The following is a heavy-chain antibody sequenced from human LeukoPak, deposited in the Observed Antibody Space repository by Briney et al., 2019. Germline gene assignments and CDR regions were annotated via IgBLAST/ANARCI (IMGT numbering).Heavy chain of an antibody. J-gene: IGHJ5*02. V-gene: IGHV3-9*01. D-gene: IGHD3-22*01. CDR2: ISWNSGSI. CDR3: AHTDSYYFDSGMVS. Sequence: PGGSLRLSCAASGFTFDDYAMHWVRQAPGKGLEWVSGISWNSGSIGYADSVKGRFTIPRDNAKNSLYLQMNSLRAEDTAVYYCAHTDSYYFDSGMVSWGQGALVTVSS. CDR1: GFTFDDYA.